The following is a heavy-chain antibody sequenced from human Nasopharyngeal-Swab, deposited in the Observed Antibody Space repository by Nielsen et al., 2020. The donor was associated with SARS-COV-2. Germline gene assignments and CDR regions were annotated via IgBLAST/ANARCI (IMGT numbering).Heavy chain of an antibody. CDR1: GGSISSGDYY. Sequence: SETLSLTCTVSGGSISSGDYYWSWIRQPPGKGLEWIGYIYYSGSTNYNPSLKSRVTISVDTSKNQFSLKLSSVTAADTAVYYCARFWYGSGSYYPHFDYWGQGTLVTVSS. D-gene: IGHD3-10*01. CDR3: ARFWYGSGSYYPHFDY. J-gene: IGHJ4*02. V-gene: IGHV4-61*08. CDR2: IYYSGST.